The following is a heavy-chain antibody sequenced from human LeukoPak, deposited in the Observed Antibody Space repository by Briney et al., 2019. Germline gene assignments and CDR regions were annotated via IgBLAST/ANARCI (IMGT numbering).Heavy chain of an antibody. J-gene: IGHJ4*02. CDR1: GGSFSGYY. D-gene: IGHD2-2*01. Sequence: SETLSLTCAVYGGSFSGYYWSWIRQPPGKGLEWIGSIYYSGSTYYNPSLKSRVTISVDTSKNQFSLKLSSVTAADTAVYYCASTKPADYWGQGTLVTVSS. CDR2: IYYSGST. V-gene: IGHV4-34*01. CDR3: ASTKPADY.